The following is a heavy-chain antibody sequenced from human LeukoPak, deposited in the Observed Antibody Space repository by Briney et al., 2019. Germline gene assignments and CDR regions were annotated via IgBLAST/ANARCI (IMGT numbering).Heavy chain of an antibody. CDR1: GGSISSYY. Sequence: SETLSLTCTVSGGSISSYYWSWIRQPPGKGLEWIGYIYYSGSTNYNPSLKSRVTISADTSKNQFSLKLSSVTAADTAVYYCARGPYYYDSSGYYRYYYGMDVWGQGTTVTVSS. CDR2: IYYSGST. J-gene: IGHJ6*02. CDR3: ARGPYYYDSSGYYRYYYGMDV. V-gene: IGHV4-59*12. D-gene: IGHD3-22*01.